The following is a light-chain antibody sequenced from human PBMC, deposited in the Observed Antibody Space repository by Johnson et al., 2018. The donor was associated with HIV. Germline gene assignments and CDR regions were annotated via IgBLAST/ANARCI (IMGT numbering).Light chain of an antibody. Sequence: HSVLTQPPSVSAAPGQKVTISCSGSSSNIGNNYVSWYQQLTGTAPKLLIYDNNKRPSGIPDRFSGSKSGTSATLGITGLQTGDEADYYCGTWDSSLSAGVFGTGTKVTVL. CDR2: DNN. J-gene: IGLJ1*01. CDR1: SSNIGNNY. V-gene: IGLV1-51*01. CDR3: GTWDSSLSAGV.